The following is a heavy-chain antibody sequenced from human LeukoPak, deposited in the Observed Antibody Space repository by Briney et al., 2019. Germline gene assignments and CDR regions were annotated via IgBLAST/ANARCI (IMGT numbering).Heavy chain of an antibody. Sequence: GGSLRLSCAVSGFTVSSNYMSWVRQAPGKGLEWVSVIYSGGSTYYAGFVKGRFTISRDNSKNTLYLQMNSLRPEDTAVYYCARDHWNDGYFDYWGQGTLVTVSS. V-gene: IGHV3-66*02. D-gene: IGHD1-1*01. J-gene: IGHJ4*02. CDR1: GFTVSSNY. CDR3: ARDHWNDGYFDY. CDR2: IYSGGST.